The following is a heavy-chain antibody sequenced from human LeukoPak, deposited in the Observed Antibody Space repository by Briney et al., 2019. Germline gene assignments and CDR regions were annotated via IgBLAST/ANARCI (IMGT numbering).Heavy chain of an antibody. V-gene: IGHV3-66*01. CDR1: GFIVNSYA. J-gene: IGHJ3*02. CDR2: IYSDGVT. D-gene: IGHD4-17*01. CDR3: ARPTTVTTTGDGAFDI. Sequence: GGSLRLSCAASGFIVNSYAMSWVRQAPGKGLAWVSLIYSDGVTQYADSVKGRFTISRDNAKNSLYLQMNSLRAEDTAVYYCARPTTVTTTGDGAFDIWGQGTMVTVSS.